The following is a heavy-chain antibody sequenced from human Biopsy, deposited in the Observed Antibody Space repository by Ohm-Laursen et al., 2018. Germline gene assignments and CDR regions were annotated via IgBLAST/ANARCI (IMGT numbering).Heavy chain of an antibody. CDR3: SRDKKGVPIAVAGHPDY. Sequence: SVKVSCNASGGTFITYAITWVRQAPGQGLEWMGGIIPLFDTTHHAQQFQGRVTITADRSTSTAYMELRSLRSDDTAVYYCSRDKKGVPIAVAGHPDYWGQGTLVTVSS. D-gene: IGHD6-19*01. J-gene: IGHJ4*02. CDR1: GGTFITYA. V-gene: IGHV1-69*06. CDR2: IIPLFDTT.